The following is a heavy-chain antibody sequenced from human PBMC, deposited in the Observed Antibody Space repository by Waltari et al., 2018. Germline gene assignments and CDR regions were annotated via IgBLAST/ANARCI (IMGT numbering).Heavy chain of an antibody. CDR1: GFTFSSYW. J-gene: IGHJ4*02. D-gene: IGHD5-12*01. CDR3: ATGVVSGYAGY. V-gene: IGHV3-7*01. CDR2: IKQDGSEK. Sequence: EVQLVESGGGLVQPGGSLRLSCAASGFTFSSYWMSWVRQAPGKGLEWVANIKQDGSEKYYVDSVKGRFTISRDNAKNSLYLQMNSLRAEDTAVYYCATGVVSGYAGYWGQGTLVTVSS.